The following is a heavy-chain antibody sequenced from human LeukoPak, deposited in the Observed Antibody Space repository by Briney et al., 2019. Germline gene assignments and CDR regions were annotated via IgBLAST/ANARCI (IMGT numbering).Heavy chain of an antibody. D-gene: IGHD6-19*01. CDR1: GFTFSKYW. Sequence: GGSLRLSCAASGFTFSKYWTLWVRQAPGKGPESVSRINTDGTVTTYADSVKGRFTVSRDNADNTMFLQMNSVRDEDTAVYYCATKQWLAPPPDSWGQGTPVTVSS. CDR2: INTDGTVT. V-gene: IGHV3-74*01. J-gene: IGHJ4*02. CDR3: ATKQWLAPPPDS.